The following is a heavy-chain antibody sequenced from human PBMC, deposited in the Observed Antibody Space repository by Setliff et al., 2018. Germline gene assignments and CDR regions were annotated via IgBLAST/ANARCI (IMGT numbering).Heavy chain of an antibody. CDR2: IDPRGSPV. CDR3: TRSRGTTVYDY. CDR1: GFTFIDYY. D-gene: IGHD1-7*01. J-gene: IGHJ4*02. V-gene: IGHV3-11*01. Sequence: LRLSCAASGFTFIDYYMDWIRQTPRKGLEWISHIDPRGSPVDYVDSVKGRFTISRDNTKNLVYLQMDSLRADDTAVYYCTRSRGTTVYDYWGQGTLVTVSS.